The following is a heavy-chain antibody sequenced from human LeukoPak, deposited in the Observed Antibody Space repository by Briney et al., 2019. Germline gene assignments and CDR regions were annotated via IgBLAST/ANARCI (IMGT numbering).Heavy chain of an antibody. Sequence: GSSVKVSCMPSGGTFSSYAISWVRQAPGQGLEWMGRIIPIFGTANYTQKFQGRVTITTDESTSTAYMELSSLRSEDTAVYYCARENTVTRFDYWGQGTLVTVSS. V-gene: IGHV1-69*05. CDR2: IIPIFGTA. CDR3: ARENTVTRFDY. D-gene: IGHD4-17*01. CDR1: GGTFSSYA. J-gene: IGHJ4*02.